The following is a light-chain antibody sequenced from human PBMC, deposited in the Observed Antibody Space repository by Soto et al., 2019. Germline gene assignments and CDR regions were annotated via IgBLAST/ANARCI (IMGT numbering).Light chain of an antibody. CDR3: QPRSHWQL. V-gene: IGKV3-11*01. CDR2: DAS. CDR1: QSVSSY. Sequence: EIVLTQSPATLSLSPGERATLSCRASQSVSSYLAWYQQKPGQSSRHLIYDASNRATGIPARFGGSGSGTDYTLTISSLEPDDCALYYCQPRSHWQLVGGGTKGDIK. J-gene: IGKJ4*01.